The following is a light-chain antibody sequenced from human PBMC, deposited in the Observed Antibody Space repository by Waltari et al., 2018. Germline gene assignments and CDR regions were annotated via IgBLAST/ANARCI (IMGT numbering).Light chain of an antibody. CDR1: QNVYSN. J-gene: IGKJ4*01. CDR3: QQYSNWPLT. Sequence: ETVMTQSPATLSVSPGERVTLSCRTSQNVYSNLAWYQQKPGQAPRVLIYGASTRETGTPDRFTGSGSGTEFTLTISSLQSEDFAVYYCQQYSNWPLTFGGGTKVEIK. CDR2: GAS. V-gene: IGKV3-15*01.